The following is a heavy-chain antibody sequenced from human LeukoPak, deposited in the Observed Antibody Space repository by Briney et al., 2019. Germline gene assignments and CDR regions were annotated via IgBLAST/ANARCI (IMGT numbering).Heavy chain of an antibody. J-gene: IGHJ4*02. Sequence: GGSLRLSCAASGFTFRSYAMNWVRQAPGKGLEWVSTISGNGGSTYYADSVKGRFTISRDNSKNTLYLQMNSLRAEDTAVYYCAKASCSGGSCYLSDYWGQGTLVTVSS. CDR2: ISGNGGST. V-gene: IGHV3-23*01. CDR1: GFTFRSYA. CDR3: AKASCSGGSCYLSDY. D-gene: IGHD2-15*01.